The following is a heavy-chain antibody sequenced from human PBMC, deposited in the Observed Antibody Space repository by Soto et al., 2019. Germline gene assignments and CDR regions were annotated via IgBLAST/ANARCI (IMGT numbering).Heavy chain of an antibody. J-gene: IGHJ4*02. CDR3: STVTTTGFLDY. CDR2: IYYSGST. D-gene: IGHD4-17*01. CDR1: GGSISSYY. Sequence: SETLSLACTVSGGSISSYYWSWIRQPPGKGLEWIGYIYYSGSTNYNPSLKSRVTISVDTSENQFSLKLSSVTAADTAVYYCSTVTTTGFLDYWGQGTLVTVSS. V-gene: IGHV4-59*01.